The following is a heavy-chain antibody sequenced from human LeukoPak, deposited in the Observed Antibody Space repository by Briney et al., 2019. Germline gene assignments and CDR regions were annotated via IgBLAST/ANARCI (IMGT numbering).Heavy chain of an antibody. CDR2: IYYSGST. CDR3: ARDYCSGGSCYPDY. V-gene: IGHV4-59*06. Sequence: SETLSLTCTVSGGSISSYYWSWIRQHPGKGLEWIGYIYYSGSTYYNPSLKSRVTISVDTSKNQFSLKLSSVTAADTAVYYCARDYCSGGSCYPDYWGQGTLVTVSS. CDR1: GGSISSYY. J-gene: IGHJ4*02. D-gene: IGHD2-15*01.